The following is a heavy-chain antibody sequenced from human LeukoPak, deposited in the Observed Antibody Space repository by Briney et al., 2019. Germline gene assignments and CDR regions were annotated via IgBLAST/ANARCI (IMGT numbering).Heavy chain of an antibody. CDR1: GYTFTSYD. Sequence: ASVKVSCKASGYTFTSYDINWVRQASGQGLEWMGWMSPKSAKTGYAQKFQGRVTFTRDTSISTAYMELSSLRSEDTAVYYCARDGDSGSYLPWGQGTLVTVSS. D-gene: IGHD1-26*01. CDR2: MSPKSAKT. V-gene: IGHV1-8*03. CDR3: ARDGDSGSYLP. J-gene: IGHJ5*02.